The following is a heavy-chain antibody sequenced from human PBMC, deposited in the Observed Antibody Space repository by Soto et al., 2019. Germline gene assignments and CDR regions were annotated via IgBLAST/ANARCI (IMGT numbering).Heavy chain of an antibody. D-gene: IGHD3-16*01. CDR2: INHSGST. V-gene: IGHV4-34*01. J-gene: IGHJ4*02. CDR1: GGSFSAYY. CDR3: ARDKITGLFDY. Sequence: QVQLQQWGAGLLKPSETLSLTCAVYGGSFSAYYWTWIRQPPGTGLEWIGEINHSGSTNYIPSLKSRATRSVDTSKNQFSLKLTSVTAADTAVYYCARDKITGLFDYWGQGTLVTVSS.